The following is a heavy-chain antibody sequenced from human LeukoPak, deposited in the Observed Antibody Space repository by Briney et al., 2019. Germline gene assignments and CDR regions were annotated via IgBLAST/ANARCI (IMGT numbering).Heavy chain of an antibody. CDR1: GLTFSSYE. V-gene: IGHV3-48*02. D-gene: IGHD3-9*01. J-gene: IGHJ5*02. Sequence: QPGGSLRLSCVASGLTFSSYEMNWVRQAPGKGLEWVSYISSSSSTIYYADSVKGRFTISRDNAKNSLYLQMNSLRDEDTAVYYCARDYYDILTGYYLQPNWFDPWGQGTLVTVSS. CDR3: ARDYYDILTGYYLQPNWFDP. CDR2: ISSSSSTI.